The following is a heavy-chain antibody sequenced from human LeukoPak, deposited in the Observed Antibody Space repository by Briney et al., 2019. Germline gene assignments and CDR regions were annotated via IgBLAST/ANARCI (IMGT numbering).Heavy chain of an antibody. D-gene: IGHD5-24*01. CDR1: GVSISSDY. J-gene: IGHJ4*02. V-gene: IGHV4-59*08. CDR2: IYNSGST. Sequence: SETLSLTCTVSGVSISSDYRSWIRQLPGKGLEWIGHIYNSGSTNYNPSLRSRVTISVDTSKNQFSLKLSTVTAADAAVYYCARQERWLQFDYWGQGTLVTVSS. CDR3: ARQERWLQFDY.